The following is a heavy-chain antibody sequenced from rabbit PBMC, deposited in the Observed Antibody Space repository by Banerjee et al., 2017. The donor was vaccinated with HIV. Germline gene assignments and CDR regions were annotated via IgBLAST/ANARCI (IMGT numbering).Heavy chain of an antibody. CDR2: IYTNGGST. D-gene: IGHD1-1*01. V-gene: IGHV1S43*01. Sequence: CWVRQAPGKGLEWIACIYTNGGSTWYASWVNGRFTISRSTSLNTVDLKMTSLTAADTATYFCARGGVASTGYIYAFDPWGPGTLVTVS. J-gene: IGHJ2*01. CDR3: ARGGVASTGYIYAFDP.